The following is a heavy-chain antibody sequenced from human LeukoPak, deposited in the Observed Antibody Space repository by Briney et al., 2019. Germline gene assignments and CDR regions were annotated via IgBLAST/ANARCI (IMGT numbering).Heavy chain of an antibody. CDR3: ARDPYDSSGYYYHWFDP. J-gene: IGHJ5*02. CDR1: GGSISSYY. V-gene: IGHV4-4*07. CDR2: VYTSGST. D-gene: IGHD3-22*01. Sequence: KPSDTLSLTCTVSGGSISSYYWSWIRQPAGKGLELIGRVYTSGSTNYNPSLKSRVTMSVDTSKNQFSLKLSSVTAADTAVYYCARDPYDSSGYYYHWFDPWGQGTLVTVSS.